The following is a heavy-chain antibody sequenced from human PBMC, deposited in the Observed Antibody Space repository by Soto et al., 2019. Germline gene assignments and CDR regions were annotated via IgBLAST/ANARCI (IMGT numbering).Heavy chain of an antibody. J-gene: IGHJ5*02. Sequence: QVQLVQSGAEVRKPGSSVKVSCKASGGTFSSYIISWVRQAPGQGLEWMGEIIPIFGTTNYAQKFQGRVTVTADEYTRTAYRELSSLRSEDTAVYYCARDRVLPGATPHWFDPWGQGTLVTVSS. V-gene: IGHV1-69*01. CDR3: ARDRVLPGATPHWFDP. D-gene: IGHD2-2*01. CDR2: IIPIFGTT. CDR1: GGTFSSYI.